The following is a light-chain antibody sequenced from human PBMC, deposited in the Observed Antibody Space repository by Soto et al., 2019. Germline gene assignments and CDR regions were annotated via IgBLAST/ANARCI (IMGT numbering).Light chain of an antibody. J-gene: IGKJ4*02. CDR3: QQFAGS. V-gene: IGKV3-20*01. CDR2: DAS. Sequence: EIVLTQSPGTLSLSPGERATLSCRASQSVSYYLAWYQQKPGQAPRLLIYDASSRATGVPDRFSGSGSGTDFTLTISRLEPEDFAVYYCQQFAGSFGGGTKVDIK. CDR1: QSVSYY.